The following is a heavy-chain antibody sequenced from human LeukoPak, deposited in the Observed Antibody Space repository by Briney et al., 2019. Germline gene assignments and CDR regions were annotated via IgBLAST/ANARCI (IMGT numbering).Heavy chain of an antibody. Sequence: PSETLSLTCTVSGGSISSSSSDYYWGWVRQPPGKGLEWIGYIYYSGSTNYNPSLKSRVTLSVDTSNNQFSLKLSSVTAADTAVYYCARHAGKWLVQVGFDIWGQGTMVTVSS. CDR3: ARHAGKWLVQVGFDI. J-gene: IGHJ3*02. D-gene: IGHD6-19*01. CDR2: IYYSGST. V-gene: IGHV4-61*05. CDR1: GGSISSSSSDYY.